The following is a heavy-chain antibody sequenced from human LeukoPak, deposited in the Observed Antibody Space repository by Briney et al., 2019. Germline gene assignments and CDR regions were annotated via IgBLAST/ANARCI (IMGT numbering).Heavy chain of an antibody. CDR3: ARHGYGYSYHFDY. D-gene: IGHD5-18*01. Sequence: SETLSLTCTVSGGSISSYYWSWIRQPPGKGLEWIGYIYYSGSTNYNPSLKSRVTISVDTSKNQFSLKLSSVTAADTAVYYCARHGYGYSYHFDYWGQGTLVTVSS. CDR2: IYYSGST. V-gene: IGHV4-59*08. J-gene: IGHJ4*02. CDR1: GGSISSYY.